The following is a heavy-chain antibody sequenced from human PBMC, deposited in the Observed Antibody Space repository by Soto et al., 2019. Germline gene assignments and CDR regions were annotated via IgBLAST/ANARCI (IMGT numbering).Heavy chain of an antibody. D-gene: IGHD2-15*01. CDR2: IIPILGIA. Sequence: QVQLVQSGAEVKKPGSSVKVSCKASGGTFSSYTISWVRQAPGQGLEWMGRIIPILGIANYAQKFQGRVTITADKSTSTAYMELSSLRSEDTAVYYCARKDCSGGSCYGVPLGRVRDWGQGTLVTVSS. CDR3: ARKDCSGGSCYGVPLGRVRD. J-gene: IGHJ4*02. CDR1: GGTFSSYT. V-gene: IGHV1-69*02.